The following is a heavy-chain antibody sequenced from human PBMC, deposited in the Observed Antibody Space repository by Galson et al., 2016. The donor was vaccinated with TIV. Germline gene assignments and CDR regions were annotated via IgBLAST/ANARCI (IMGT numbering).Heavy chain of an antibody. D-gene: IGHD4-17*01. CDR1: GYSFLSFD. CDR3: SRPSYGSAYYGLDV. Sequence: SVKVSCKASGYSFLSFDINWVRQAAGQGLAWMGWMNPHSGSTVSAQKFQGRFTMTRNLSISTAYMELSSLTSEDTAIYYCSRPSYGSAYYGLDVWGQGTTGTLSS. CDR2: MNPHSGST. J-gene: IGHJ6*02. V-gene: IGHV1-8*01.